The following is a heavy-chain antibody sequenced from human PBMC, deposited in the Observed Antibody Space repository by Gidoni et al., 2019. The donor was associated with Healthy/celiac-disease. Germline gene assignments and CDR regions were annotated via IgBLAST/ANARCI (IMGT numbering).Heavy chain of an antibody. J-gene: IGHJ6*03. CDR1: GFTFSSYA. CDR3: ARVAGVGYMDV. V-gene: IGHV3-64*01. CDR2: ISSNGGST. Sequence: EVQLVESGGGLVQPGGSLRLSCAASGFTFSSYAMHWVRQAPGKGLEYVSAISSNGGSTYYANSVKGRFTISRDNSKNTLYLQMGSLRAEDMAVYYCARVAGVGYMDVWGKGTTVTVSS. D-gene: IGHD1-26*01.